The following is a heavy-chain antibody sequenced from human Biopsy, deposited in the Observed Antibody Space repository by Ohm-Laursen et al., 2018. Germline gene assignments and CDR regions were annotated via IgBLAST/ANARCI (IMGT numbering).Heavy chain of an antibody. Sequence: PSVQDSCKVSGYPLTIYYIHCVRQSPGQGLEWLGLMNPYSGNTGYAQNFQGRVTMTRNTSISTAYMDLISLRSEDTAVYFCARADPPLFYYGSGSSNWFDPWGQGTLVTVSS. D-gene: IGHD3-10*01. V-gene: IGHV1-8*01. J-gene: IGHJ5*02. CDR1: GYPLTIYY. CDR3: ARADPPLFYYGSGSSNWFDP. CDR2: MNPYSGNT.